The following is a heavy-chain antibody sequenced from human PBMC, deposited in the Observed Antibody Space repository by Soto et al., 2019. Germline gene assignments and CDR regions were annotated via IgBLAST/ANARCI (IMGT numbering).Heavy chain of an antibody. V-gene: IGHV3-11*06. J-gene: IGHJ4*02. D-gene: IGHD1-1*01. CDR1: GFTFSDYY. CDR2: SSNSGTCT. CDR3: ARSVDNFTRLDY. Sequence: QVQLVESGGGLVKPGGSLRLSCEGSGFTFSDYYMSWIRQAPGKGMEWISYSSNSGTCTKYADSVKGSFSISRDNTKNLLYLQMNSLIAEDTAVYYCARSVDNFTRLDYWGQGTPFTVSS.